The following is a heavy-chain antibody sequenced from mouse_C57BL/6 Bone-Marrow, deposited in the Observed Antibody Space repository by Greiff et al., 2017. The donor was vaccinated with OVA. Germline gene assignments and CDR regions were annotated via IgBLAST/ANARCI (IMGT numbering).Heavy chain of an antibody. D-gene: IGHD1-1*01. V-gene: IGHV1-64*01. Sequence: QVQLQQPGAELVKPGASVKLSCKASGYTFTSYWMHWVKQRPGQGLEWIGMIHPNSGSTNYNEKFKSKATLTVDKSSSTAYMQLSSLTSEDSAVYYCARFLLFITTVVATRYFDVWGTGTTVTVSS. J-gene: IGHJ1*03. CDR3: ARFLLFITTVVATRYFDV. CDR2: IHPNSGST. CDR1: GYTFTSYW.